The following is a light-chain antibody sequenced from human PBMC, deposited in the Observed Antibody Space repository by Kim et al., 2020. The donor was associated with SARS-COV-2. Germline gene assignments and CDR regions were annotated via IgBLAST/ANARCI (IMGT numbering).Light chain of an antibody. J-gene: IGLJ2*01. V-gene: IGLV4-69*01. CDR3: QTWGTGIGV. CDR1: KRHSSYR. CDR2: VNGDGSH. Sequence: ASVNHACTRGKRHSSYRSAGHRRQPEKGPRFLMKVNGDGSHRKGDGIPDRFSGSSSGAERYLTISSLQSEDEADYYCQTWGTGIGVFGGGTQLTVL.